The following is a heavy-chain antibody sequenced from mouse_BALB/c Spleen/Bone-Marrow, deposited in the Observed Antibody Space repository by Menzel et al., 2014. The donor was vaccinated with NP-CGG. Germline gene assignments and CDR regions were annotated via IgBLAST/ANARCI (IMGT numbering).Heavy chain of an antibody. CDR2: IDPANGNT. D-gene: IGHD1-2*01. CDR3: ASATTATFYATDY. J-gene: IGHJ4*01. V-gene: IGHV14-3*02. CDR1: GFNIRDPY. Sequence: EVKLQESGAELVKPGASVKLSCTVSGFNIRDPYMHWVKQRPEQGLEWNGRIDPANGNTKYDPKFQGKATITADTSSNTAYLQLSSLTSEDTAVYYCASATTATFYATDYWGQGRSVT.